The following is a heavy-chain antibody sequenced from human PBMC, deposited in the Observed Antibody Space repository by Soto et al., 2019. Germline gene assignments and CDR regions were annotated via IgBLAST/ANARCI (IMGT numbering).Heavy chain of an antibody. J-gene: IGHJ4*02. Sequence: GGSLRLSCAASGFTFSSYGMHWVRQAPGKGLEWVAVISYDGSNKYYADSVKGRFTISRDNSKNTLYLQMNSLRAEDTAVYYCAKWVHDSSGYQSFLGGFDDWGQGT. D-gene: IGHD3-22*01. CDR1: GFTFSSYG. CDR3: AKWVHDSSGYQSFLGGFDD. CDR2: ISYDGSNK. V-gene: IGHV3-30*18.